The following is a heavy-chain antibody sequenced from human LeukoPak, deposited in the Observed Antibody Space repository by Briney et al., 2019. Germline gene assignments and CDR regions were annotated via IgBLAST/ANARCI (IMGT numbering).Heavy chain of an antibody. D-gene: IGHD7-27*01. Sequence: GASVKVSCKASGYTFTSYDINWVRQATGQGLEWMGWMNPNSGNTGYAQKVQGRVTMTTDTSTSTAYMELRSLRSDDTAVYYCARDPSTGDWGYYYYYMDVWGKGTTVTVSS. CDR1: GYTFTSYD. CDR2: MNPNSGNT. CDR3: ARDPSTGDWGYYYYYMDV. V-gene: IGHV1-8*01. J-gene: IGHJ6*03.